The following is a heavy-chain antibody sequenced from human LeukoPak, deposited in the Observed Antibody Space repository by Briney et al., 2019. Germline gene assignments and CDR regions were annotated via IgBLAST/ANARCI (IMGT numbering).Heavy chain of an antibody. CDR1: GFTFCSYE. Sequence: GGSLRLSCAASGFTFCSYEMNWVRQAPGKGLEWVSYISSSGSTIYYADSVKGRFTISRDNAKNSLYLQMNSLRAEDTAVYYCARGYYDSSGYYYDYWGQGTLVTVSS. CDR3: ARGYYDSSGYYYDY. V-gene: IGHV3-48*03. J-gene: IGHJ4*02. D-gene: IGHD3-22*01. CDR2: ISSSGSTI.